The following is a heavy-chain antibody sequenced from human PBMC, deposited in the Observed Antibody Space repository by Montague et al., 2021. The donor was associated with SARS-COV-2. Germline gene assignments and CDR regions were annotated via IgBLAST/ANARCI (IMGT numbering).Heavy chain of an antibody. CDR2: IYYSGST. D-gene: IGHD6-19*01. CDR3: TRDSRTSGWGYWYHGLDV. V-gene: IGHV4-59*01. Sequence: SETLSLTCTVSGGSISSYYWSWIRQPPGKGLEWIGYIYYSGSTNYNPSLESRVTISVDTSKNQFSLKLSSVTAADTAAYYRTRDSRTSGWGYWYHGLDVWGQGTTVIVSS. CDR1: GGSISSYY. J-gene: IGHJ6*02.